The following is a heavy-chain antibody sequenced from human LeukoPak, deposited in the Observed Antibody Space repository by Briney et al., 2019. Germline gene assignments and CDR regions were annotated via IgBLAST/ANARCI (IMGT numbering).Heavy chain of an antibody. CDR1: GGSFSGYD. V-gene: IGHV4-34*01. Sequence: SETLSLTCAVYGGSFSGYDWSWIRQPPWKGLEWIGEINHSGSTNYNPSLKSRVTISVDTSKNQFSLKLSSVTAADTAVYYCASLFFDYWGQGTLVTASS. J-gene: IGHJ4*02. CDR2: INHSGST. CDR3: ASLFFDY.